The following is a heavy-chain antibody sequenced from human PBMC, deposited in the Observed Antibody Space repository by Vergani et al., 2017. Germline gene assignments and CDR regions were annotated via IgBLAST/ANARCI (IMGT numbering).Heavy chain of an antibody. V-gene: IGHV4-4*09. J-gene: IGHJ6*03. CDR1: FDSIRNLY. D-gene: IGHD3-3*01. Sequence: QVQLQESGPGLVKSSETLSLTCSVSFDSIRNLYCNWIRQPPGKGPEWIGYIFPSGNSDYNPSLKNRVSISLDKSKNQFSLWVNSVTAADTAVYFCARASWRALVGYYYYMDVWGKGKTVVVAS. CDR2: IFPSGNS. CDR3: ARASWRALVGYYYYMDV.